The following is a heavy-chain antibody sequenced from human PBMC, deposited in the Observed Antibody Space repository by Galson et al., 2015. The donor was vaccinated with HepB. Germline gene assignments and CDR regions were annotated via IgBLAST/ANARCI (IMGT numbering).Heavy chain of an antibody. CDR1: GHTSTRYS. V-gene: IGHV1-3*01. CDR3: ARETVRFYGMDV. J-gene: IGHJ6*02. Sequence: SVKVSCKASGHTSTRYSMHWVRQAPGQRLEWMGWINVGNGKTKYSQKFQGRVTITRDTSASTAYMELSSLTSEDTAVYYCARETVRFYGMDVWGQGTTVTVSS. CDR2: INVGNGKT. D-gene: IGHD4-17*01.